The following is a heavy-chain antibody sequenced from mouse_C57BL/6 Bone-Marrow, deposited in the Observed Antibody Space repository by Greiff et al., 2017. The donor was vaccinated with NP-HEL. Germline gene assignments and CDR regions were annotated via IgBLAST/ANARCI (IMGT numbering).Heavy chain of an antibody. CDR2: ISNGGGST. CDR1: GFTFSDYY. Sequence: EVQRVESGGGLVQPGGSLKLSCAASGFTFSDYYMYWVRQTPEKRLEWVAYISNGGGSTYYPDTVKGRFTISRDNAKNTLYLQMSRLKSEDTAMYYCARWGSGFAYWGQGTLVTVSA. J-gene: IGHJ3*01. V-gene: IGHV5-12*01. CDR3: ARWGSGFAY.